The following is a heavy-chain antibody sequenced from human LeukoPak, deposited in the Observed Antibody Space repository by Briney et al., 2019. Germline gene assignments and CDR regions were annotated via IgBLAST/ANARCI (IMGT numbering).Heavy chain of an antibody. V-gene: IGHV3-23*01. J-gene: IGHJ4*02. CDR1: GFTFSTYA. D-gene: IGHD4-17*01. Sequence: GESLRLSCAASGFTFSTYALSWVRQAPGKGLEWVSSIRGSDGSTYYADSVKGRFAISRDNSKNTLYLQMNSLRAEDTVVYYCAKDVYGDYGGLDYWGQGTLVTVSS. CDR3: AKDVYGDYGGLDY. CDR2: IRGSDGST.